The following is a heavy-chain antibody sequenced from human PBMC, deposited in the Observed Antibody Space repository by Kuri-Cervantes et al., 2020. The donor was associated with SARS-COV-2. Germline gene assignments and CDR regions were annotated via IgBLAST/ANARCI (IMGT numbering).Heavy chain of an antibody. CDR3: AKDLGIVVVVAADGRFDP. Sequence: GESLKISCAASGFTFSSYAMHWVRQAPGKGLEWVAVISYDGSNKYYADSVKGRFTISRDNSKNTLYLQMNSLRAEDTAVYYCAKDLGIVVVVAADGRFDPWGQGTLVTVSS. CDR2: ISYDGSNK. V-gene: IGHV3-30-3*01. D-gene: IGHD2-15*01. J-gene: IGHJ5*02. CDR1: GFTFSSYA.